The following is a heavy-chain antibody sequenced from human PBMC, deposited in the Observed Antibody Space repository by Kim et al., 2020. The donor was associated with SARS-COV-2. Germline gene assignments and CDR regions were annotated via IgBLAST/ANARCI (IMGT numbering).Heavy chain of an antibody. D-gene: IGHD5-12*01. J-gene: IGHJ4*02. CDR1: GFTFSSYA. Sequence: GGSLRLSCAASGFTFSSYAMHWVRQAPGKGLEWVAVISYDGSNKYYADSVKGRFTISRDNSKNTLYLQMNSLRAEDTAVYYCARTSGYAVTFDYWGQGTL. CDR3: ARTSGYAVTFDY. CDR2: ISYDGSNK. V-gene: IGHV3-30-3*01.